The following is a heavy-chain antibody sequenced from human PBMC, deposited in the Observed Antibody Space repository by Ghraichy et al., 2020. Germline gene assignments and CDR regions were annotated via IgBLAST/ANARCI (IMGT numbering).Heavy chain of an antibody. CDR1: GFTFSSYW. Sequence: GESLNISCAASGFTFSSYWFHWVRQAPGEGLVWVSRINTDGSTTNYADSVKGRFTISRDNAKNTLYLQMHSLRAEDTAVYYCARGVGGAASHWGQGTLVTVSS. CDR3: ARGVGGAASH. D-gene: IGHD3-10*01. J-gene: IGHJ1*01. CDR2: INTDGSTT. V-gene: IGHV3-74*01.